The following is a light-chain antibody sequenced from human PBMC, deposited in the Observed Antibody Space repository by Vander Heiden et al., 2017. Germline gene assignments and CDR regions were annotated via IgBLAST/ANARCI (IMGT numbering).Light chain of an antibody. CDR1: QSFSSNF. J-gene: IGKJ1*01. CDR3: QQYHASPRT. CDR2: GAT. Sequence: PGERGTLSCRASQSFSSNFLAWYQQKPGQAPRLLIYGATNRATCIPDRFSGSGSGTYFTLTISRLEPEYFALYYCQQYHASPRTFGQGTNVEIK. V-gene: IGKV3-20*01.